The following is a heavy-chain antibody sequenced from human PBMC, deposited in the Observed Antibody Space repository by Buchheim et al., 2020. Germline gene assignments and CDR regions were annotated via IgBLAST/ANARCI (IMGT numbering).Heavy chain of an antibody. CDR2: ISYDGSNK. Sequence: QVQLVESGGGVVQPGRSLRLSCAASGFTFSSYAMHWVRQAPGKGLEWVAVISYDGSNKYYADSVKGRFTISRDNSKNTLYLQMNSLRAEDTAVYYCARERGTRPRFLYYYDSSGYIGDYWGQGTL. D-gene: IGHD3-22*01. CDR1: GFTFSSYA. CDR3: ARERGTRPRFLYYYDSSGYIGDY. V-gene: IGHV3-30-3*01. J-gene: IGHJ4*02.